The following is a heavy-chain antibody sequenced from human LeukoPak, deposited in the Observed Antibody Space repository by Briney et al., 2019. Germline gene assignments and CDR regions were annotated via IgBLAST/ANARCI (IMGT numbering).Heavy chain of an antibody. D-gene: IGHD2-15*01. CDR2: INHSGST. Sequence: PSETLSLTCAVYSGSLSGYYWSWIRQPPGKRLEWIGEINHSGSTNYNPSLKSRVTISVDTSMNYFFLRLSSVTAADTAVYYCARGRVAATSVTSYWGQGTLVTVSS. CDR3: ARGRVAATSVTSY. J-gene: IGHJ4*02. CDR1: SGSLSGYY. V-gene: IGHV4-34*01.